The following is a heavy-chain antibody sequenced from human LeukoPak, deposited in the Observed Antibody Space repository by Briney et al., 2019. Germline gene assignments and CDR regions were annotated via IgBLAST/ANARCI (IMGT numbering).Heavy chain of an antibody. CDR2: ISPNSGDT. D-gene: IGHD3/OR15-3a*01. V-gene: IGHV1-2*02. CDR3: ARLRGLGLFDY. J-gene: IGHJ4*02. CDR1: EYTLSDYS. Sequence: ASVKVSCKTSEYTLSDYSIHWLRQAPGQGLEWIGSISPNSGDTNYAQKFQGRVTITSDTSITTASMELSRLRSDDTAVFYCARLRGLGLFDYWGQGTLVTVSS.